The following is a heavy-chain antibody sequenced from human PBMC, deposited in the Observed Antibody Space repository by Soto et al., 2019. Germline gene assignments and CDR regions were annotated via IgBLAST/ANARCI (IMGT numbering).Heavy chain of an antibody. V-gene: IGHV3-23*01. CDR3: APCPSTVGSIHLAF. CDR1: GFTFNNFA. J-gene: IGHJ3*01. Sequence: GASLRHSSSAPGFTFNNFAMNGVLQAPGTGLEWVSLTNSGGESTYYADSVKGRFIISRDNTKNTMYLQLNSLGAEDTAVYFSAPCPSTVGSIHLAF. CDR2: TNSGGEST. D-gene: IGHD1-26*01.